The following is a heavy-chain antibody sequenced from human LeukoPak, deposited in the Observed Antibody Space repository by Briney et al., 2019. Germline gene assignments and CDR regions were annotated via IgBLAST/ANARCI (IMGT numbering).Heavy chain of an antibody. D-gene: IGHD1-26*01. CDR2: ISIYSGNT. CDR3: ARVVVGATTSDFDY. CDR1: GYTFTSHG. J-gene: IGHJ4*02. Sequence: ASVKVSCKASGYTFTSHGLSWARQAPGQGLEWMGWISIYSGNTNYAQKFQDRISMTTDTSTSTAYMELRSLRSDDTAVYYCARVVVGATTSDFDYWGQGTLVTVSS. V-gene: IGHV1-18*01.